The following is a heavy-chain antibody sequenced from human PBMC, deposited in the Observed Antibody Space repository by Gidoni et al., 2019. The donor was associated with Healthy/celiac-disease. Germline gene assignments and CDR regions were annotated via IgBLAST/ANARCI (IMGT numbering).Heavy chain of an antibody. D-gene: IGHD3-16*02. V-gene: IGHV4-34*01. Sequence: QVQLQQWGAGLLKPSETLSLTCAVYGGSFSGYYWSWIRQPPGKGLEWIGEINHSGSTNYNPSLKSRVTISVDTSKNQFSLKLSSVTAADTAVYYCAIGPRGSYRYRYYYYYMDVWGKGTTVTVSS. CDR2: INHSGST. J-gene: IGHJ6*03. CDR1: GGSFSGYY. CDR3: AIGPRGSYRYRYYYYYMDV.